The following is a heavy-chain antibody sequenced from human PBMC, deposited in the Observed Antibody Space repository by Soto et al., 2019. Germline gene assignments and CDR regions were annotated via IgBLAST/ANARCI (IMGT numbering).Heavy chain of an antibody. J-gene: IGHJ4*02. D-gene: IGHD3-16*01. CDR1: GFTFSSHG. Sequence: QVQLVESGGGVVQPGTSLRLSCAASGFTFSSHGMHWVRQAPGKGPEWVAVIWYDGSNKYYADSVRGRFTVSRDNGKNTLYLQMNSLRVEYTAVYRCVRWGNWKVPDHWGQGTLVTVSS. CDR2: IWYDGSNK. CDR3: VRWGNWKVPDH. V-gene: IGHV3-33*01.